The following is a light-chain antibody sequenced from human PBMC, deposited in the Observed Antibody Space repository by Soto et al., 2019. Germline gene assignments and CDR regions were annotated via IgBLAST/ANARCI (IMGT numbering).Light chain of an antibody. CDR1: STDVGGHDY. V-gene: IGLV2-14*01. CDR2: DVS. CDR3: SSFTSGFTVV. J-gene: IGLJ2*01. Sequence: QSVLTQPASMSGSPGQSITISCTGTSTDVGGHDYVSWYQQHPGKAPKLMIFDVSRRPSGVSSRFSASKSGNTASLTISGLQAEDEADYYCSSFTSGFTVVFGGGTKLTVL.